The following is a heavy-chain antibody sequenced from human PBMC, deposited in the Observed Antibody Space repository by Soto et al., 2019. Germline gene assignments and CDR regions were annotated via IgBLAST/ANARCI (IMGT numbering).Heavy chain of an antibody. Sequence: PGGSLRLSCAASGFTFSSYSMNWVRQAPGKGLEWVSSISSSSSYIYYAESVKGRFTISRDNAKNSLYLQMNSLRAEDTAVYYFARNVLLWFGESQPNNWFDPWGQGTLVTVSS. V-gene: IGHV3-21*01. J-gene: IGHJ5*02. CDR1: GFTFSSYS. D-gene: IGHD3-10*01. CDR2: ISSSSSYI. CDR3: ARNVLLWFGESQPNNWFDP.